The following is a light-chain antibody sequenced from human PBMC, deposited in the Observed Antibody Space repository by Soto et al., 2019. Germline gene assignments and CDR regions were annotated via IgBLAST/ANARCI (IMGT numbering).Light chain of an antibody. V-gene: IGKV3-11*01. Sequence: EIVMTQSPTTLSVSLGERYTLCCRPSQSISDTLAWYQQKPGQAPRLLIYDASHRATGIPARFSGSGSGTDFTLTIRSLEPEDIAIYYCQQRANWPRTTFGHGTRLEL. CDR3: QQRANWPRTT. CDR1: QSISDT. J-gene: IGKJ5*01. CDR2: DAS.